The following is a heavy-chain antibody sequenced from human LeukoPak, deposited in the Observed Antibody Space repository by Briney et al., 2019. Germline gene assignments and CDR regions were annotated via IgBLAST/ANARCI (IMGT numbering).Heavy chain of an antibody. J-gene: IGHJ3*02. Sequence: GGSLRLSCAASGFTFSSYGMSWVRQAPGKGLEWVSAISGSGGSTYYADSVKGRFTISRDNSKNTLYLQMNSLRAEDTAVYYCAKLAYCGGDCTHAFDIWGQGTMVTVSS. D-gene: IGHD2-21*02. CDR1: GFTFSSYG. V-gene: IGHV3-23*01. CDR3: AKLAYCGGDCTHAFDI. CDR2: ISGSGGST.